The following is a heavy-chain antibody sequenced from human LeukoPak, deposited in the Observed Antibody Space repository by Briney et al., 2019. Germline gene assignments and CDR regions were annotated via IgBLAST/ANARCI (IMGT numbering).Heavy chain of an antibody. V-gene: IGHV1-46*01. J-gene: IGHJ4*02. CDR1: GYTFTSYY. CDR2: INPSGGST. D-gene: IGHD2-21*02. Sequence: ASVKVSCKASGYTFTSYYMHWVRQAPGQGLEWMGIINPSGGSTSYAQKFQGRVTMTRDSSTSTVYMELSSLRSEDTAVYYCAREIIPCGGDCYGDDYWGQGTLVTVSS. CDR3: AREIIPCGGDCYGDDY.